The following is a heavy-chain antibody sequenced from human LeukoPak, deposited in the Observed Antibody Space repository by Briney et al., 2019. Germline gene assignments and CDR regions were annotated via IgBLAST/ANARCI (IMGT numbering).Heavy chain of an antibody. V-gene: IGHV4-39*07. J-gene: IGHJ4*02. CDR2: IYYSGST. CDR1: GGSISSSSYY. Sequence: PSETLSLTCTVSGGSISSSSYYWGWIRQPPGKGLEWIGSIYYSGSTYYNPSLKSRVTISVDTSKNQFSLKLSSVTAADTAVYYCARDQAGWSSSWYITDYWGQGTLVTVSS. D-gene: IGHD6-13*01. CDR3: ARDQAGWSSSWYITDY.